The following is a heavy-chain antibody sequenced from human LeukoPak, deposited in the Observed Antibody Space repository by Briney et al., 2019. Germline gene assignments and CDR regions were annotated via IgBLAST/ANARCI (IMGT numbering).Heavy chain of an antibody. V-gene: IGHV3-64*01. CDR3: ARSEDYDYVWGSYRYIFDY. D-gene: IGHD3-16*02. CDR2: ISSNGGST. CDR1: GFTFSSYA. J-gene: IGHJ4*02. Sequence: GGSLRLSCAASGFTFSSYAMHWVRQAQGKGLEYVSAISSNGGSTYYANSVKGRFTISRDNSKNTLYLQMGSLRAEDMAVYYCARSEDYDYVWGSYRYIFDYWGQGTLVTVSS.